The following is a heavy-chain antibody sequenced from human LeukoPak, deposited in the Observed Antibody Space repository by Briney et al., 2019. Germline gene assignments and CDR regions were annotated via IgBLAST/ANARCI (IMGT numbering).Heavy chain of an antibody. CDR3: ARGESYTSSGYYY. CDR2: FMPIFGTA. CDR1: GGTFSNYA. D-gene: IGHD3-22*01. Sequence: SVKVSCKASGGTFSNYAISWVRQAPGQGLEWMGRFMPIFGTANHAQKFKGRVTITTDESTTTAYLELSSLKSEDTAVYYCARGESYTSSGYYYWGQGTLVTVSS. V-gene: IGHV1-69*05. J-gene: IGHJ4*02.